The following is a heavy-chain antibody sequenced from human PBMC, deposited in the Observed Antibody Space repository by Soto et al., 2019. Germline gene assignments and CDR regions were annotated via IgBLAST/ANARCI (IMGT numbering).Heavy chain of an antibody. D-gene: IGHD2-8*02. Sequence: QVQLVESGGGVVQPGRSLRLSCEASGFYFTVFGMHWVRQAPGKGLEWVGVISNEGKNEYYADSVRGRFTVSRDNYKNLLFLKMNSLRVEETAVYFCAKTITTSGVSTGRGAVIDNWGPATQVIASS. V-gene: IGHV3-30*18. J-gene: IGHJ4*02. CDR1: GFYFTVFG. CDR2: ISNEGKNE. CDR3: AKTITTSGVSTGRGAVIDN.